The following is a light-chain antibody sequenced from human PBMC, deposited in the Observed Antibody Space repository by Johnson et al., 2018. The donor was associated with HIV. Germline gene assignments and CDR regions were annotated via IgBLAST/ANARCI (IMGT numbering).Light chain of an antibody. CDR3: GTWDNSLSAV. J-gene: IGLJ1*01. V-gene: IGLV1-51*02. CDR1: SSNIGNNY. CDR2: ENN. Sequence: VLTQSPSVSAAPGQKVTISCSGSSSNIGNNYVSWYQQLPGTAPKLLIYENNKRPSGIPDRFSGSKSGTSATLGITGLQTGDEADYYCGTWDNSLSAVFGTGTKVTVL.